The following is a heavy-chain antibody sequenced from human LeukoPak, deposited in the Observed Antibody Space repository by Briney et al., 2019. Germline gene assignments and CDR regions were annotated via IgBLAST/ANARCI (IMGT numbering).Heavy chain of an antibody. CDR1: GFTFSSYA. Sequence: PGGSLRLSCAPSGFTFSSYAMSWVRQAPGKGREWVSAISGSGGSTYYADSVKGRFTISRDNSSSTLYLQMNSLRAEYTAVYYCAKDPDIVVVPAATGPIFDYWGQGTLVTVSS. D-gene: IGHD2-2*01. J-gene: IGHJ4*02. V-gene: IGHV3-23*01. CDR2: ISGSGGST. CDR3: AKDPDIVVVPAATGPIFDY.